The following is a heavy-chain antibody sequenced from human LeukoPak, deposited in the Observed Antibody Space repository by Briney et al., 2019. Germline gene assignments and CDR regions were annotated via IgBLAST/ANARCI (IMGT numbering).Heavy chain of an antibody. V-gene: IGHV1-2*02. CDR3: ARTLDYCGGDCYETGFAP. D-gene: IGHD2-21*02. Sequence: ASVKVSCKASGYTFTGYYMHWVRRAPGQGLEWMGWINPNSGGTNYAQKFQGRVTMTRDTSISTAYMELSRLRSDDTAVYYCARTLDYCGGDCYETGFAPGGQEPLAPFS. J-gene: IGHJ5*02. CDR1: GYTFTGYY. CDR2: INPNSGGT.